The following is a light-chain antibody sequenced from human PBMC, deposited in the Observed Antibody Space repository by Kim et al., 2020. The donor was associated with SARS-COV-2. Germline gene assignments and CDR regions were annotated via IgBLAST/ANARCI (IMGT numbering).Light chain of an antibody. V-gene: IGKV3-11*01. Sequence: SWSPAETATLSCRTSQSVGNYLAWYQRKPGQAPKLLIYVASRRATGIPARFSGSGSGTDFTLTISSLEPEDFAVYYCQQRGSWPTFGQGTKVDIK. CDR2: VAS. CDR3: QQRGSWPT. J-gene: IGKJ1*01. CDR1: QSVGNY.